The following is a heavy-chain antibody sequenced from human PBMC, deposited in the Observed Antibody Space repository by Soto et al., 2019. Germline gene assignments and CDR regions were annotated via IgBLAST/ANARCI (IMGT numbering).Heavy chain of an antibody. CDR1: GYTFTSYG. J-gene: IGHJ5*02. Sequence: ASVKVSCKASGYTFTSYGISWVRQAPGQGLESMGWISAYNGNTNYAQKLQGRVTMTTDTSTSTAYMELRSLRSDDTAVYYCATQTLHYDILTGYWYGWFDPWGQGTLVTVSS. CDR3: ATQTLHYDILTGYWYGWFDP. D-gene: IGHD3-9*01. CDR2: ISAYNGNT. V-gene: IGHV1-18*01.